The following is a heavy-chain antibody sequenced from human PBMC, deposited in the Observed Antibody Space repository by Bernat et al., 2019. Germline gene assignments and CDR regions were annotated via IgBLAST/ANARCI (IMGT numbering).Heavy chain of an antibody. J-gene: IGHJ6*03. D-gene: IGHD1-1*01. Sequence: EVQLVESGGGLIQPGGSLRLSCAASGFTVSSNYMSWVRQAPGKGLEWVSVIYSGGSTYYADSVKGRFTSSRDNSKNTLYLQMSSLRAEDTAVYYCARDHPGGTGYYYYMDVWGKGTTVTVSS. V-gene: IGHV3-53*01. CDR3: ARDHPGGTGYYYYMDV. CDR2: IYSGGST. CDR1: GFTVSSNY.